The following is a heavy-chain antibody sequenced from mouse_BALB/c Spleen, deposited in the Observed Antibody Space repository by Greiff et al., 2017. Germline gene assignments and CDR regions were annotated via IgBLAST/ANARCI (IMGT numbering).Heavy chain of an antibody. CDR3: AIPLGITTVVATENAMDY. D-gene: IGHD1-1*01. CDR1: GYTFTSYW. J-gene: IGHJ4*01. CDR2: IDPYDSET. V-gene: IGHV1-74*01. Sequence: QVQLQQPGAELVRPGASVKLSCKASGYTFTSYWMNWVKQRPEQGLEWIGRIDPYDSETHYNQKFKDKAILTVDKSSSTAYMQLSSLTSEDSAVYYCAIPLGITTVVATENAMDYWGQGTSVTVSS.